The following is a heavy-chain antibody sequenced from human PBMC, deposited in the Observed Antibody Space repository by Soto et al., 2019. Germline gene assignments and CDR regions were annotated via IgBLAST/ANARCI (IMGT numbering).Heavy chain of an antibody. V-gene: IGHV4-34*01. CDR3: ARGIAVTATNDY. Sequence: QVQLQQWGAGLLKPSETLSLTCAVYGGSFSGYYWNWIRQPPGKGLEWIGEINHAGITNYNPSLKNRVTISVDTTKNQFSLKLSSVTAADTAVYYCARGIAVTATNDYWGQGTLVTVSS. J-gene: IGHJ4*02. CDR1: GGSFSGYY. CDR2: INHAGIT. D-gene: IGHD6-19*01.